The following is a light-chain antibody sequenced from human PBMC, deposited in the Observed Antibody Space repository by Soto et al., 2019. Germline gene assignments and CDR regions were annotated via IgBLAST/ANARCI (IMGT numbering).Light chain of an antibody. V-gene: IGKV1-39*01. J-gene: IGKJ4*01. CDR3: QQSYATVRT. Sequence: DIQMTQSPSSLSTSVGDRVTITCRASQGISTFLNWYQQKPGKAPRLLTYAASRLQSGVPARFSGSGAETDFTLTITSLQPEDFGIYYCQQSYATVRTFGGGTKVE. CDR1: QGISTF. CDR2: AAS.